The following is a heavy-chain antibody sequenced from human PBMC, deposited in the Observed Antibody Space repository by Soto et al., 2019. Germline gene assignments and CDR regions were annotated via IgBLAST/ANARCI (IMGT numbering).Heavy chain of an antibody. Sequence: PSETLSLTCAVSGGSIISGGYSWRWIRQPPGKGLEWIGYIYHSGSTYYNPSLKSRVTISVDRSKNQFSLKLSSVTAADTAVYYCARENNVLPGGYFDYWGQGTLVTVSS. CDR3: ARENNVLPGGYFDY. V-gene: IGHV4-30-2*01. CDR2: IYHSGST. CDR1: GGSIISGGYS. D-gene: IGHD3-10*01. J-gene: IGHJ4*02.